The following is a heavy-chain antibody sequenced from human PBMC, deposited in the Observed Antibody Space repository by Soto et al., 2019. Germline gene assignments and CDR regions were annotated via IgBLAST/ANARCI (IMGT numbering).Heavy chain of an antibody. CDR1: GFTFSSYG. V-gene: IGHV3-30*03. Sequence: QVQLVESGGGVVQPGRSLRLSCAASGFTFSSYGMHWVRQAPGKGLEWVAVISYDGSNKYYADSVKGRFTISRDNSKNTLYLQMNSLRAEDTAVYYCAHLVGATGGDAFDIWGQGTMVTVSS. J-gene: IGHJ3*02. CDR3: AHLVGATGGDAFDI. D-gene: IGHD1-26*01. CDR2: ISYDGSNK.